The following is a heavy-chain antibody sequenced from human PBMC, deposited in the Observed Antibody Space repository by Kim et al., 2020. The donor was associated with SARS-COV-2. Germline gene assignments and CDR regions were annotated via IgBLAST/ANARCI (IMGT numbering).Heavy chain of an antibody. CDR2: ISADESNK. Sequence: GGSLRLSCAGSGFTFGSAHMHWVRQAPGKGLEWVALISADESNKDYVDSVKGRFTVSRDNSQNTLFLQIDSLRAEDTAVYYCAREGQSSGRAGSFDYSG. J-gene: IGHJ4*01. V-gene: IGHV3-30*03. CDR3: AREGQSSGRAGSFDY. CDR1: GFTFGSAH. D-gene: IGHD3-22*01.